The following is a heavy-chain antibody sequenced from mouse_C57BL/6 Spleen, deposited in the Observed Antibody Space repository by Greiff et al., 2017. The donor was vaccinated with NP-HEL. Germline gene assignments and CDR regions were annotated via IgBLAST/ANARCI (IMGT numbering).Heavy chain of an antibody. CDR1: GFTFSDYY. CDR2: ISNGGGST. Sequence: EVKLMESGGGLVQPGGSLKLSCAASGFTFSDYYMYWVRQTPEKRLEWVAYISNGGGSTYYPDTVKGRFTISRDNAKNTLYLQMSRLKSEDTAMYYCARRGSIPGTLDYWGQGTTLTVSS. V-gene: IGHV5-12*01. D-gene: IGHD3-1*01. J-gene: IGHJ2*01. CDR3: ARRGSIPGTLDY.